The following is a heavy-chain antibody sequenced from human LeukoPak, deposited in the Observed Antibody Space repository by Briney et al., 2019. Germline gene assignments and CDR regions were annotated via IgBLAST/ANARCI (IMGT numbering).Heavy chain of an antibody. CDR1: GGSFSGYY. Sequence: PSETLSLTCAVYGGSFSGYYWSWIRQPPGKGLEWIGEINHSGSTNYNPSLKSRATISVDTSKNQFSLKLSSVTAADTAVYYCALSIAARLDAFDIWGQGTMVTVSS. CDR2: INHSGST. V-gene: IGHV4-34*01. D-gene: IGHD6-6*01. CDR3: ALSIAARLDAFDI. J-gene: IGHJ3*02.